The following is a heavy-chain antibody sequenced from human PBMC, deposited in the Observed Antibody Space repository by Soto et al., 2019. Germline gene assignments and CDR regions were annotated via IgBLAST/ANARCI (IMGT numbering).Heavy chain of an antibody. CDR3: ARADSSTWLFYFDY. Sequence: QVQLQESGPGLVKPSQTLSLTCAVSGGSISSGGYYWSWIRQHPGKGLERIGYIYYSGSAYYNPSLKSRVTISVYTSKNQFSLRLTSVTAADTAVYYCARADSSTWLFYFDYWGQGTLVTVSS. D-gene: IGHD6-13*01. J-gene: IGHJ4*02. CDR2: IYYSGSA. CDR1: GGSISSGGYY. V-gene: IGHV4-31*11.